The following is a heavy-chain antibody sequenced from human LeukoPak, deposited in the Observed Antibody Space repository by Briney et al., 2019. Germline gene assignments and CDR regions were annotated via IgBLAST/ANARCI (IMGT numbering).Heavy chain of an antibody. CDR2: TRGSKGDT. J-gene: IGHJ6*02. V-gene: IGHV1-18*04. D-gene: IGHD2-21*02. CDR1: SYTFTSYG. CDR3: AREVCGDCSPHYRGMDV. Sequence: ASVKVSCKASSYTFTSYGVSWMRQAPGQGLEWMGWTRGSKGDTSYAQRVQVRVTMTRAKSKSTDYMDLRILTSDDTAVYYCAREVCGDCSPHYRGMDVWGQGTTVIVSS.